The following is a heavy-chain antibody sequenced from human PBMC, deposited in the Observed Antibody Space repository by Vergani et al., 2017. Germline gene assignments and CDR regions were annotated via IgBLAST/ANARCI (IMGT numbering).Heavy chain of an antibody. D-gene: IGHD6-19*01. CDR2: ISGSGGST. V-gene: IGHV3-23*01. J-gene: IGHJ4*02. CDR1: GFTFSSYA. CDR3: AKEPIAVAGVYLYY. Sequence: EVQLLESGGGLVPPGGSLRLSCAASGFTFSSYAMRWVRQAPGKGLEWVAAISGSGGSTYYAASVKGRFTISRDNSKNTLFLQMNSLRAEDTAVDYCAKEPIAVAGVYLYYGGQGTLVTVSS.